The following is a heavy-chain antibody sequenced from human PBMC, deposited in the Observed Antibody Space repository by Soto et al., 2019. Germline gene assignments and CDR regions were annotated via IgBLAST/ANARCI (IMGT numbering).Heavy chain of an antibody. J-gene: IGHJ5*02. D-gene: IGHD6-13*01. CDR3: TRSLFSSSWFAGS. V-gene: IGHV4-38-2*01. CDR2: VYHSGTT. Sequence: SETLSLTCGVSGYSIGSGYYWGWLRQPPGKGLEWIGSVYHSGTTYSNPSLKSRLTISLDTSKNQFSLKLTSVTAADTAMYYCTRSLFSSSWFAGSWGQGTLVTVSS. CDR1: GYSIGSGYY.